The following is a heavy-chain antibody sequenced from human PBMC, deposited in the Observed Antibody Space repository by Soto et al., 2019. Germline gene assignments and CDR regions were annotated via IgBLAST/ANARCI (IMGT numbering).Heavy chain of an antibody. CDR2: IYHSGST. J-gene: IGHJ6*02. Sequence: LSETLSLTCAVSGGSISSGGYSWSWIRQPPGKGLEWIGYIYHSGSTYYNPSLKSRVTISVDRSKNQFSLKLSSVTAADTAVYYCARDKGMNYNYYGMDVWGQGTTVTVSS. CDR1: GGSISSGGYS. V-gene: IGHV4-30-2*01. CDR3: ARDKGMNYNYYGMDV.